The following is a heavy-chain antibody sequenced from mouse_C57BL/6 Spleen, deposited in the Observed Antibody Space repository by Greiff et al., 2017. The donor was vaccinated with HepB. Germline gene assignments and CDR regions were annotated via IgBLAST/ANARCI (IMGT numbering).Heavy chain of an antibody. V-gene: IGHV5-17*01. CDR3: ARGDYDGSSYIY. CDR1: GFTFSDYG. CDR2: ISSGSSTI. D-gene: IGHD1-1*01. J-gene: IGHJ2*01. Sequence: EVHLVESGGGLVKPGGSLKLSCAASGFTFSDYGMHWVRQAPEKGLEWVAYISSGSSTIYYAETVKGRFTISRDNAKNTLFRQMTILRSEDTAMYYCARGDYDGSSYIYWGQGTTLTVSS.